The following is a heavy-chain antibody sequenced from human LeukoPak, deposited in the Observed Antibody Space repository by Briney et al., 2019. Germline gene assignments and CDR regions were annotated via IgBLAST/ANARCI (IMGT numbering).Heavy chain of an antibody. D-gene: IGHD4-23*01. CDR2: IASDGSST. CDR3: ARGRPHGNDY. Sequence: GGSLRLSCAASGFTFSSYWMNWVRQAPRKGLVWVSRIASDGSSTTYADSVKGRFSISRDNAKNTLYLQMNSLRVEDTAVYYCARGRPHGNDYWGQGTLVTVSS. J-gene: IGHJ4*02. V-gene: IGHV3-74*01. CDR1: GFTFSSYW.